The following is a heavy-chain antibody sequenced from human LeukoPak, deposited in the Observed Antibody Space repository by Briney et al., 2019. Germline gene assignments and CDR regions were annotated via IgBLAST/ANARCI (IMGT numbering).Heavy chain of an antibody. D-gene: IGHD4-23*01. CDR2: IASDGSST. CDR3: ARGRPHGNDY. Sequence: GGSLRLSCAASGFTFSSYWMNWVRQAPRKGLVWVSRIASDGSSTTYADSVKGRFSISRDNAKNTLYLQMNSLRVEDTAVYYCARGRPHGNDYWGQGTLVTVSS. J-gene: IGHJ4*02. V-gene: IGHV3-74*01. CDR1: GFTFSSYW.